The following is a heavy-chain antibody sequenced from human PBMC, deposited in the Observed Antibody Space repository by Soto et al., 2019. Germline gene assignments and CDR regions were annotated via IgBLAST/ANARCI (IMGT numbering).Heavy chain of an antibody. V-gene: IGHV4-4*09. Sequence: SETLSLTCSVSGGSMNGYYWSWIRQTPGQGLEWLGFIYFSGSTRYNPSLMSRLTISLDKSKRQFSMSLSSVTAADTAVYYCARSVATPGTNIDFWGQGTLVTVSS. D-gene: IGHD6-13*01. CDR2: IYFSGST. CDR3: ARSVATPGTNIDF. CDR1: GGSMNGYY. J-gene: IGHJ4*02.